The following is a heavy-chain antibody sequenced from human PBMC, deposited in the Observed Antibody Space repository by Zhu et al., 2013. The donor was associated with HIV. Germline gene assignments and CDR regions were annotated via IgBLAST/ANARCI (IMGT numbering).Heavy chain of an antibody. V-gene: IGHV1-18*01. CDR2: ISAYNGNT. J-gene: IGHJ6*02. Sequence: QVQLVQSGAEVKKPGASVKVSCKASGYTFTSYGISWVRQAPGQGLEWMGWISAYNGNTNYAQKLQGRVTMTTDTSTSTAYMELRSLRSDDTAVYYCARQYIVVVPAAIKGGMDVWGQGTTVTVSS. CDR1: GYTFTSYG. D-gene: IGHD2-2*01. CDR3: ARQYIVVVPAAIKGGMDV.